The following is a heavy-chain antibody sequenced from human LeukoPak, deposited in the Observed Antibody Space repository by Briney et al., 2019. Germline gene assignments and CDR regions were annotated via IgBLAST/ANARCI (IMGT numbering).Heavy chain of an antibody. CDR3: TRHVDPYGMDV. V-gene: IGHV4-59*08. D-gene: IGHD5-12*01. Sequence: SETLSLTCTVSGGSISSYYWSCIRQPPGMGLEWIGYVYYPGATNYTPSLKSRVTISMDTSRNQFSLKLNSVTAADTAVYYCTRHVDPYGMDVWGQGTTVIVSS. J-gene: IGHJ6*02. CDR2: VYYPGAT. CDR1: GGSISSYY.